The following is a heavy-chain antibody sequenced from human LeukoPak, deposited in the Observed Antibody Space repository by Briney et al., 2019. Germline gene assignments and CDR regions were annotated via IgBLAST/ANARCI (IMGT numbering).Heavy chain of an antibody. CDR2: MCPSGRT. V-gene: IGHV4-4*08. J-gene: IGHJ5*02. CDR1: NDSISRYC. CDR3: ATSYDGKTAPYDL. Sequence: PSETLSLTCNVSNDSISRYCCSSVRQPPGKGLEWIGFMCPSGRTDYNPSLKSRVTMSVDTSKNQLSMELRFLTAADTAVYYCATSYDGKTAPYDLWGHGTLVTVSS. D-gene: IGHD4-23*01.